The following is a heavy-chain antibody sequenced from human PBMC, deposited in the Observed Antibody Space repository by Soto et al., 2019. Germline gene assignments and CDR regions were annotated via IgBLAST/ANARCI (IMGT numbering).Heavy chain of an antibody. CDR3: ARGWFGELFDY. Sequence: SETRSRTGAVSGYSISSGYYWGWIRQPPGKGLEWIGSIYHSGITYYNPSLKSRVTIPVDTSKNQFSRKLSSVTASDPAVYYCARGWFGELFDYWGQGTLVTVSS. D-gene: IGHD3-10*01. V-gene: IGHV4-38-2*01. J-gene: IGHJ4*02. CDR2: IYHSGIT. CDR1: GYSISSGYY.